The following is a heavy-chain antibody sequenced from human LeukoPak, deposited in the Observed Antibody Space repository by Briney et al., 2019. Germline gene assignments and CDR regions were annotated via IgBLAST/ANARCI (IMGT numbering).Heavy chain of an antibody. V-gene: IGHV3-23*01. J-gene: IGHJ4*02. CDR3: AKDAPVNIVVVPAANS. Sequence: GGSLRLSCAASGFTFSSYAMSCVRQAPGKGLEWVSAISGSGGSTYYADSVKGRFTISRDNSKNTLYPQMNSLRAEDTAVYYCAKDAPVNIVVVPAANSWGQGTLVTVSS. CDR1: GFTFSSYA. CDR2: ISGSGGST. D-gene: IGHD2-2*01.